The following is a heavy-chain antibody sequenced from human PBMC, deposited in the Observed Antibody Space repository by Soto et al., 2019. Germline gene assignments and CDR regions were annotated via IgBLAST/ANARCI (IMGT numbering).Heavy chain of an antibody. CDR2: INAGYGNT. CDR3: ARDTGDGTFDF. Sequence: ASVKVSCKASGYTFSSYAMHWVRQAPGQRLEWMGWINAGYGNTKSSQKFQDRVTISRDTSASTAYMELTSLRSEDTAVYYCARDTGDGTFDFWGQGTLVTVYS. CDR1: GYTFSSYA. V-gene: IGHV1-3*01. J-gene: IGHJ4*02. D-gene: IGHD7-27*01.